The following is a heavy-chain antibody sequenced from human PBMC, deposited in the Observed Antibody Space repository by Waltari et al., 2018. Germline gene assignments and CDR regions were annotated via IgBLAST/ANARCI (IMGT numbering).Heavy chain of an antibody. CDR2: IYYSGST. CDR1: GGSISSYY. CDR3: AKGDYATNMDV. J-gene: IGHJ6*03. D-gene: IGHD4-17*01. V-gene: IGHV4-59*01. Sequence: QVQLQESGPGLVKPSETLSLTCTVSGGSISSYYWSWIRQPPGKGLEWIGYIYYSGSTIYNPSRKSRVTISVDTSKNQFSLKLSAVTAADTAVYYCAKGDYATNMDVWGKGTTVTVSS.